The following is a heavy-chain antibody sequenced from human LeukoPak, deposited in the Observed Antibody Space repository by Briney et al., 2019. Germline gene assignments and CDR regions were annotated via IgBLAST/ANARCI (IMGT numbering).Heavy chain of an antibody. CDR1: GFTFSSYG. CDR3: AKDHCSSTSCYRGYYFDY. CDR2: IRYDGSNK. D-gene: IGHD2-2*02. J-gene: IGHJ4*02. Sequence: SGGSLRLSCAASGFTFSSYGMHWVRQAPGKGLEWVAFIRYDGSNKYYADSVKGRFTISRDNSKNTLYLQMNSLRAEDTAVYYCAKDHCSSTSCYRGYYFDYWGQGTLVTVSS. V-gene: IGHV3-30*02.